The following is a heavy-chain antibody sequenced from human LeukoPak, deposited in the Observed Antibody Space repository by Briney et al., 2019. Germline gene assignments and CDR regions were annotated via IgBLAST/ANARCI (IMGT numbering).Heavy chain of an antibody. CDR1: GGSISSSSYY. D-gene: IGHD3-22*01. J-gene: IGHJ4*02. Sequence: PSETLSLTCTVSGGSISSSSYYWGWIRQPPGKGLEWIGSIYYSGSTYYNPSLKSRVTISVDTSKNQFSLKLCSVTAADTAVYYCARGDYDSSGPNYWGQGTLVTVSS. CDR2: IYYSGST. V-gene: IGHV4-39*01. CDR3: ARGDYDSSGPNY.